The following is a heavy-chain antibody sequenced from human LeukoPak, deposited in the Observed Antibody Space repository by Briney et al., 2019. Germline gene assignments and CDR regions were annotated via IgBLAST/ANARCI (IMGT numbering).Heavy chain of an antibody. Sequence: SETLSLTRAVSGGSISSGGYSWSWIRQPPGKGLEWIGYIYHSGSTYYNPSLKSRVTISVDRSKNQFSLKLSSVTAADTAVYYCARGDYTAFDIWGQGTMVTVSS. J-gene: IGHJ3*02. D-gene: IGHD4-17*01. CDR3: ARGDYTAFDI. CDR2: IYHSGST. CDR1: GGSISSGGYS. V-gene: IGHV4-30-2*01.